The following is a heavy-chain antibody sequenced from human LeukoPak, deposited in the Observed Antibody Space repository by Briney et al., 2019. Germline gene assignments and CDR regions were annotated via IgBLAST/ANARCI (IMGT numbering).Heavy chain of an antibody. J-gene: IGHJ4*02. V-gene: IGHV5-51*01. CDR3: ARHEGSGSYYSY. CDR1: GYSFTTYW. CDR2: ISPDDSEI. D-gene: IGHD1-26*01. Sequence: GESLKISCKGSGYSFTTYWIAWVRQMPGRGLEWMGIISPDDSEIRYSPSFRGQVTISADKSTSTAYLQWNRLRASDTAIYYCARHEGSGSYYSYWGQGTLVTVSS.